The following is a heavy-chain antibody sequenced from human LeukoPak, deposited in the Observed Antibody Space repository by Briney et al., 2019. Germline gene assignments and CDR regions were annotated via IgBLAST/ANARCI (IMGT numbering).Heavy chain of an antibody. CDR2: IYASGGT. CDR3: ARDNRGYYFDY. Sequence: PSETLSLTCTVSGGSISSYYWSWIRQPAGKGLEWIGRIYASGGTNYNPSLKSRVTMSVDTSKNQFSLKLSSVTAADTAVYYCARDNRGYYFDYWAREPWSPSPQ. CDR1: GGSISSYY. J-gene: IGHJ4*02. D-gene: IGHD2/OR15-2a*01. V-gene: IGHV4-4*07.